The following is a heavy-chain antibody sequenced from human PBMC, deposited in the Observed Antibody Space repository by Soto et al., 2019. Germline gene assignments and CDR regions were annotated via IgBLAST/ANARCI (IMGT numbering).Heavy chain of an antibody. CDR3: ARDSYSRSWSNRDGYYMDV. D-gene: IGHD6-13*01. CDR1: GFTFSSYS. V-gene: IGHV3-21*01. J-gene: IGHJ6*03. Sequence: PGGSLRLSCAASGFTFSSYSMNWVRQAPGKGLEWVSSISSSSSYIYYADSVKGRFTISRDNAKNSLYLQMNSLRAEDTAVYYCARDSYSRSWSNRDGYYMDVGGKGTTVTVS. CDR2: ISSSSSYI.